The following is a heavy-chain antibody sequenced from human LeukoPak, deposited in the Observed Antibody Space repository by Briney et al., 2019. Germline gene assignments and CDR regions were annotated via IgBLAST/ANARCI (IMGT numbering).Heavy chain of an antibody. D-gene: IGHD3-22*01. J-gene: IGHJ4*02. CDR1: GFTSSSYA. CDR3: ARAAYDSSGYLTL. Sequence: GGSLRLSCAASGFTSSSYALNWVRQAPGKGLEWVAVIWYDGTNKYYADSVKGRFTISRDSSKNTLYLQMNSLRAEDTALYYCARAAYDSSGYLTLWGQGTLVTVSS. V-gene: IGHV3-33*08. CDR2: IWYDGTNK.